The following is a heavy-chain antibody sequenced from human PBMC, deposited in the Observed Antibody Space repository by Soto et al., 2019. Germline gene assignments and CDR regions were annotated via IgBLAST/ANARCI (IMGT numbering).Heavy chain of an antibody. D-gene: IGHD3-10*01. CDR3: ARCPETRVGRDAFDI. Sequence: LRPTGFSAGRTNMSHRMHCSRHEHGKALVWASRINSDGSSTSYSDSVKGRFTISRDSAKNTLYLQMNSLRAEETAVYYCARCPETRVGRDAFDIWGQGTMVTVSS. CDR1: GRTNMSHR. CDR2: INSDGSST. V-gene: IGHV3-74*01. J-gene: IGHJ3*02.